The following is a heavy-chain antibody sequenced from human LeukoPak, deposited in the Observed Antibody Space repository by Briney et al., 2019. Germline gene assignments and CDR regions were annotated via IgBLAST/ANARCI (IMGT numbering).Heavy chain of an antibody. CDR2: IYYTGST. Sequence: SETLSLTCTVSGGSISSHFWSWVRQPPGKGLEWIGNIYYTGSTNYNPSLKSRVTISVDTSKNQFSLKLSSVTAADTAVYYCASGTRPNWFDPWGQGTLVTVSS. CDR3: ASGTRPNWFDP. D-gene: IGHD6-13*01. CDR1: GGSISSHF. J-gene: IGHJ5*02. V-gene: IGHV4-59*11.